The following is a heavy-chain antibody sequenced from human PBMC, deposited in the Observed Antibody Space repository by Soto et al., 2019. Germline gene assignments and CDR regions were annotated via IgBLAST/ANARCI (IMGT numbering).Heavy chain of an antibody. CDR1: VFTFSSYA. CDR3: AKEVYNMIPFFDY. V-gene: IGHV3-23*01. CDR2: ISDSGGST. J-gene: IGHJ4*02. D-gene: IGHD3-22*01. Sequence: GSLRLSCAASVFTFSSYAMSWVRQAPGKGLEWVSAISDSGGSTYYADSVKGRFTISRDNSKNTLYLQMNSLRAEDTAVYYCAKEVYNMIPFFDYWGQETLVTVSS.